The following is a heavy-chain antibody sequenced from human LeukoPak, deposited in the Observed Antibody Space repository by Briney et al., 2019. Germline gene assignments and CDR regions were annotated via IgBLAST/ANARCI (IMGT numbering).Heavy chain of an antibody. CDR2: ISAYSGNT. D-gene: IGHD3-3*01. CDR3: ARSGVVNYYYFMDV. Sequence: APVKVSCKTSGYTFTNYGISWVRQAPGQGLEWMGWISAYSGNTNYAQKFQGRVTMTTDTSTSTAYMELRSLRSDDTAVYYCARSGVVNYYYFMDVWGNGTTVTVSS. J-gene: IGHJ6*03. CDR1: GYTFTNYG. V-gene: IGHV1-18*01.